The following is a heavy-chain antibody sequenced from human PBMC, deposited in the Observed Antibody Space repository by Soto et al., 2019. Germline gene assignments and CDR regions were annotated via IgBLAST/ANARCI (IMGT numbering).Heavy chain of an antibody. V-gene: IGHV1-69*13. Sequence: SVKVSCKASGGTFSSYAISWVRQAPGQGLEWMGGIIPIFGTANYAQKFQGRVTITADESTSTAYMELSSLRSEDTAVYYCARGAAAYYYDSSGYSPPPHWGQGTLVTVSS. CDR2: IIPIFGTA. D-gene: IGHD3-22*01. J-gene: IGHJ4*02. CDR1: GGTFSSYA. CDR3: ARGAAAYYYDSSGYSPPPH.